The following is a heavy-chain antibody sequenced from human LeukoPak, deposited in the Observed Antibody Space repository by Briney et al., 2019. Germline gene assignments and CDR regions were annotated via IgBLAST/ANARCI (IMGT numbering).Heavy chain of an antibody. CDR3: ARETEFMDYYFDY. Sequence: GGSLRLSCAASGFTFSSYAMHWVRQAPGKGLEWVAVISYDGSNKYYADSVKGRFTISRDNSKNTLYLQMNSLRAEDTAVYYCARETEFMDYYFDYWGQGTLVTVSS. V-gene: IGHV3-30-3*01. CDR1: GFTFSSYA. J-gene: IGHJ4*02. CDR2: ISYDGSNK. D-gene: IGHD1-14*01.